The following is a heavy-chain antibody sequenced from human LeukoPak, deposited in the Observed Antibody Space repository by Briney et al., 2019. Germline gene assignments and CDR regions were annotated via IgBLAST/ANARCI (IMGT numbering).Heavy chain of an antibody. J-gene: IGHJ4*02. V-gene: IGHV3-33*01. CDR1: GFTFSSYG. Sequence: GGSLTLSCAESGFTFSSYGMHWVRQAPGKGLEWVAVIWYDGSNKYYADSVKGRFTISRDNSKNTLYLQMNSLRAEDTAVYYCARVGYSYGYSLDYWGQGTLVTVSS. CDR2: IWYDGSNK. D-gene: IGHD5-18*01. CDR3: ARVGYSYGYSLDY.